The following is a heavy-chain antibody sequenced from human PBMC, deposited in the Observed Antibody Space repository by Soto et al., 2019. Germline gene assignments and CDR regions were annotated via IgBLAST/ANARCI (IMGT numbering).Heavy chain of an antibody. J-gene: IGHJ4*02. D-gene: IGHD5-18*01. CDR1: GFTFSSYS. Sequence: EVQLVESGGGLVKPGGSLRLSCAASGFTFSSYSMNWVRQAPGKGLEWVSSIISSSSYIDYADSVKGRFTISRDNAKHSLSLQMNCLRAEDTAVYYCASDQPGYSYGYGLGYWGQGALVTVSS. CDR3: ASDQPGYSYGYGLGY. V-gene: IGHV3-21*01. CDR2: IISSSSYI.